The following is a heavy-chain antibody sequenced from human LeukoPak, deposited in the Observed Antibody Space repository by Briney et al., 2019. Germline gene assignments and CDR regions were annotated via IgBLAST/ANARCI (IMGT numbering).Heavy chain of an antibody. D-gene: IGHD3-10*01. CDR1: GFTFSSYA. J-gene: IGHJ3*02. CDR2: ISGSGGST. V-gene: IGHV3-23*01. Sequence: QPGGSLRLSCAASGFTFSSYAMSWVRQAPGKWLEWVSAISGSGGSTYYADSVKGRFTISRDNSKNTLYLQMNSLRAEDTAVYYCAQDSLELWPHFNAFDIWRQGTMVTVSS. CDR3: AQDSLELWPHFNAFDI.